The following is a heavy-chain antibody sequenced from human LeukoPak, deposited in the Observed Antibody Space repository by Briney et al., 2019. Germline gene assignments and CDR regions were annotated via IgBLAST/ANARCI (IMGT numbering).Heavy chain of an antibody. CDR1: GGSFSGYY. D-gene: IGHD4-11*01. J-gene: IGHJ5*02. Sequence: PSETLSLTCAIYGGSFSGYYWSWIRQPPGKGLEWIGEINHSGSTNYNPSLESRVTISLDASKNQFSLKLGSVTAADTAVYYCAMEERPAAPHDYSNYKSFDPWGQGTLVTVSS. V-gene: IGHV4-34*01. CDR3: AMEERPAAPHDYSNYKSFDP. CDR2: INHSGST.